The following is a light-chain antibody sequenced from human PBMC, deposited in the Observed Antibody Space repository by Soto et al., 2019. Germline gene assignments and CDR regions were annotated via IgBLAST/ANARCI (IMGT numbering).Light chain of an antibody. CDR2: EGS. V-gene: IGLV2-14*02. J-gene: IGLJ3*02. Sequence: QSALTQPASVSGSPGQSITISCTGSSSDVGSYNLVSWHQQYPGKAPKLMIYEGSKRPSGVSNRFSGSKSGNTASLTISGLQAEDEADYYCSSYTSSSTRVFGGGTKLTVL. CDR3: SSYTSSSTRV. CDR1: SSDVGSYNL.